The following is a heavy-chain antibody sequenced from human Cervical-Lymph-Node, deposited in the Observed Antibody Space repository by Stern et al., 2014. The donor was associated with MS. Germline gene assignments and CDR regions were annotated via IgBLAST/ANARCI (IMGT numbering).Heavy chain of an antibody. CDR2: ISWNSDTT. Sequence: EVQLVESGGGLVQPGRSLRLSCAASGFTFDDYAMHWVRQAPGKGLEWVSAISWNSDTTDYADSVKGRFTISRDNAKHSLYLQMNSLRAEDTALYYCAKDLRGGYHYGMDVWGQGTTVTVSS. CDR3: AKDLRGGYHYGMDV. CDR1: GFTFDDYA. D-gene: IGHD3-10*01. V-gene: IGHV3-9*01. J-gene: IGHJ6*02.